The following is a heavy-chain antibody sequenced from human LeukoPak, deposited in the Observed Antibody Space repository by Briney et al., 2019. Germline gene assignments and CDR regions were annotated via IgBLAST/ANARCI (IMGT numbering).Heavy chain of an antibody. J-gene: IGHJ6*02. V-gene: IGHV4-34*01. CDR2: INHSGST. CDR3: ARENYCSSTSCYTYGMDV. D-gene: IGHD2-2*02. Sequence: SETLSLTCAVYGGSFSGYYWSWIRQPPGKGLEWIGEINHSGSTYYNPSLKSRVTISVDTSKNQFSLKLSSVTAADTAVYYCARENYCSSTSCYTYGMDVWGQGTTVTVSS. CDR1: GGSFSGYY.